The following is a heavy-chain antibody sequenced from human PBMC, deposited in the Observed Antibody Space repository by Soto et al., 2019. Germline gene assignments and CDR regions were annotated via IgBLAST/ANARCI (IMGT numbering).Heavy chain of an antibody. V-gene: IGHV3-74*01. J-gene: IGHJ4*02. CDR2: IDGPASTT. CDR3: ARGGAMGVDY. CDR1: GFAFNDRW. D-gene: IGHD1-26*01. Sequence: GGSLRLSCTASGFAFNDRWIRWVRQAPGKGLVWVSRIDGPASTTNYADSVKGRFTTSRDNAKNIAFLHMNSLTDEDTAVYYCARGGAMGVDYWGQGTLVTVSS.